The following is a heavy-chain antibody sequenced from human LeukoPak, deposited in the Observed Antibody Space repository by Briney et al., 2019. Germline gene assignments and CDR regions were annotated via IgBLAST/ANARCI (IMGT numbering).Heavy chain of an antibody. J-gene: IGHJ6*02. CDR2: IGTAGDT. CDR3: ARDKSQWIQLWFSLAWSYGMDV. D-gene: IGHD5-18*01. V-gene: IGHV3-13*01. Sequence: GGSLRLSCAASGFTFSSYDMHWVRQATGKGLEWVSAIGTAGDTYYPGSVKGRFTISRENAKNSLYLQMNSLRAEDTAVYYCARDKSQWIQLWFSLAWSYGMDVWGQGTTVTVSS. CDR1: GFTFSSYD.